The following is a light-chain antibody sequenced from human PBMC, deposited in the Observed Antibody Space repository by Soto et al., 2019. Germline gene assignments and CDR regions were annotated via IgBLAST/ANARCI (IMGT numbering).Light chain of an antibody. V-gene: IGLV2-14*01. CDR2: DVT. CDR1: SSDVGDYDF. CDR3: STKTSTDTLV. Sequence: QSVLTQPASVSGSPGQSITISCTGSSSDVGDYDFVAWYQQSPGEAPKVMIYDVTSRPSGVSNRFSGSKSGNTASLTISGLQAEDEVDYYCSTKTSTDTLVFGTGTKVTVL. J-gene: IGLJ1*01.